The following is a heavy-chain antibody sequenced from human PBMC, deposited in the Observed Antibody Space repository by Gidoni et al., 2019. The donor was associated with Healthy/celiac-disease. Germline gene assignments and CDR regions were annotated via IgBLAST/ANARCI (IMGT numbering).Heavy chain of an antibody. Sequence: QVQLVQSGAEVKKPGASVKVSCKASGYTFTSYYMHWVRQAPGQGLEWMGIINPSGGSTRYAQKFQGRVTMTRDTSTSTVYMELSSLRSEDTAVYYCARGAQRVVPAANFDYWGQGTLVTVSS. V-gene: IGHV1-46*03. CDR1: GYTFTSYY. J-gene: IGHJ4*02. CDR2: INPSGGST. CDR3: ARGAQRVVPAANFDY. D-gene: IGHD2-2*01.